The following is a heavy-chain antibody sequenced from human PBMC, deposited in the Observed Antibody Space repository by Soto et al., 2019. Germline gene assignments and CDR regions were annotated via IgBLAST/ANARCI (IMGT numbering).Heavy chain of an antibody. CDR1: GFTFSSYG. D-gene: IGHD1-26*01. CDR2: ISYDGSNK. CDR3: AKDRLRGGFLTTATTNCMDV. V-gene: IGHV3-30*18. Sequence: GGSLRLSCAASGFTFSSYGMHWVRQAPGKGLEWVALISYDGSNKYYVDSVKGRFTISRDNSKNTLFLQMNSLRAGDTAVYYCAKDRLRGGFLTTATTNCMDVWGQGTTVTVSS. J-gene: IGHJ6*02.